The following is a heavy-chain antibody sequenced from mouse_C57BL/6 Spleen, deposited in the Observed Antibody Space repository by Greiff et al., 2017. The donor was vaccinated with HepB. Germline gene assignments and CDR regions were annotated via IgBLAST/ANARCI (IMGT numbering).Heavy chain of an antibody. V-gene: IGHV1-81*01. CDR1: GYTFTSYG. Sequence: QVQLQQSGAELARPGASVKLSCKASGYTFTSYGISWVKQRTGQGLEWIGEIYPRSGNTYYNEKFKGKATLTAGKSSSTAYMELRSLTSEDSAVYFSQSYYSNFWYAYWGKGTLVTVSA. J-gene: IGHJ3*01. D-gene: IGHD2-5*01. CDR3: QSYYSNFWYAY. CDR2: IYPRSGNT.